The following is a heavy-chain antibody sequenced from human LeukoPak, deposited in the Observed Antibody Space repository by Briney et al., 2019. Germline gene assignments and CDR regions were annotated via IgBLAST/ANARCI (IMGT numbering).Heavy chain of an antibody. CDR2: IKQDGSEK. J-gene: IGHJ4*02. Sequence: SSGSYYWSWVRQAPGKGLEWVAXIKQDGSEKYYVDSVKGRFTISRDNAKNSLYLQMNSLRAEDTAVYYCARVRDYCGGDCXSGYFNYWGQGTLVTVSS. D-gene: IGHD2-21*02. CDR1: SSGSYY. V-gene: IGHV3-7*01. CDR3: ARVRDYCGGDCXSGYFNY.